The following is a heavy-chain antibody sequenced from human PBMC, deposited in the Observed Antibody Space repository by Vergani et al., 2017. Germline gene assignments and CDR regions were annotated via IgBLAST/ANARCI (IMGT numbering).Heavy chain of an antibody. D-gene: IGHD1-26*01. J-gene: IGHJ4*02. V-gene: IGHV1-2*02. CDR1: GYTFTGYY. Sequence: QVQLVQSGAEVKKPGASVKVSCKASGYTFTGYYMHWVRQAPGQGLEWMGWINPNSGGTNYAQKFQGRVTMTTDTSTSTAYMELRSLRSDDTAVYYCARVEHEWELPGQEPDYWGQGTLVTVSS. CDR3: ARVEHEWELPGQEPDY. CDR2: INPNSGGT.